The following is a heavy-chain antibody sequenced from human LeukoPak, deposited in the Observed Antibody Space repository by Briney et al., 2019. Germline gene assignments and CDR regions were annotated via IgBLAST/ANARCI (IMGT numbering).Heavy chain of an antibody. CDR1: GYTFTGYY. J-gene: IGHJ1*01. CDR3: ARPQNDYGEQRYFQH. Sequence: ASVKVSCKASGYTFTGYYMHWVRQAPGQGLEWMGWINPNSGGTNYAQKFQGRVTMTRDTSISTAYMELSRLRSDDTAVYYCARPQNDYGEQRYFQHWGQGTLVTVSS. D-gene: IGHD4-17*01. CDR2: INPNSGGT. V-gene: IGHV1-2*02.